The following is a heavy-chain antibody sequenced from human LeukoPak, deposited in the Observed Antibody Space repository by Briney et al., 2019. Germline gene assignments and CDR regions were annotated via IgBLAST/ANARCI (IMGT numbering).Heavy chain of an antibody. CDR2: ISSSGSTI. D-gene: IGHD3-22*01. CDR3: ARESITMIVVVTPGDAFDI. V-gene: IGHV3-48*03. Sequence: PGGSLRLSCAASGFTFSSYEMNWVRQAPGKGLEWVSYISSSGSTIYYADSVKGRFTISRDNAKNSLYLQMNSLRAEDTAVYYCARESITMIVVVTPGDAFDIWGQGTMVTVSS. J-gene: IGHJ3*02. CDR1: GFTFSSYE.